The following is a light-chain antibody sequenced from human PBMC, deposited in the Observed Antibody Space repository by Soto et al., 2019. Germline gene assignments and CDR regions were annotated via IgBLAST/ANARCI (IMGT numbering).Light chain of an antibody. CDR3: ASYAGSNNLV. Sequence: QPALTQPPSASGSPGQSVTISCTGTSSDVGGYNYVSWYQHHPGKAPKLMIYEVNERSSGVPDRFSGSKSGNTASLTVSGLQAEDEAHYYCASYAGSNNLVFGGGTKLTVL. V-gene: IGLV2-8*01. CDR2: EVN. CDR1: SSDVGGYNY. J-gene: IGLJ2*01.